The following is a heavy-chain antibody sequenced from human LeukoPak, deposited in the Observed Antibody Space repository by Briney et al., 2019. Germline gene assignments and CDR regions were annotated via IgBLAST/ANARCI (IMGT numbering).Heavy chain of an antibody. CDR3: ARFSLGGDHDY. CDR2: IYYSGST. Sequence: SETLSLTCAVSGYSISSGYYWGWIRQPPGKGLEWIGYIYYSGSTNYNPSLKSRVTISVDTSKNQFSLKLSSVTAADTAVYYCARFSLGGDHDYWGQGTLVTVSS. CDR1: GYSISSGYY. J-gene: IGHJ4*02. V-gene: IGHV4-38-2*01. D-gene: IGHD2-21*02.